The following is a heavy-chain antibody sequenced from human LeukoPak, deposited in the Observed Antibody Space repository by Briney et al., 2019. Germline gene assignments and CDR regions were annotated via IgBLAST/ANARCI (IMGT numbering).Heavy chain of an antibody. V-gene: IGHV4-34*01. Sequence: PSEALSLTCAVYGGSFSGYYWSWIRQPPGKGLEWIGEINHSGSTNYNPSLKSRVTISVDTSKNQFSLKLSSVTAADTAVYYCARENSGSYREFDYWGQGTLVTVSS. CDR3: ARENSGSYREFDY. CDR1: GGSFSGYY. J-gene: IGHJ4*02. D-gene: IGHD1-26*01. CDR2: INHSGST.